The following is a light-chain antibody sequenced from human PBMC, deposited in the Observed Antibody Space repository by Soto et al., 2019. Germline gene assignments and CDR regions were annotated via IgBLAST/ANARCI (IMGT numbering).Light chain of an antibody. CDR2: GAS. J-gene: IGKJ4*01. Sequence: EIVLTQSPGTLSLSPGERATLSCRASQSVSSSYLAWYQQKPGQAPRPLIYGASSRATGIPDRFSGSGSGTDFILTISRLEPEDVAVYYCQQYGSSPLTFGGGTKVEIK. CDR1: QSVSSSY. CDR3: QQYGSSPLT. V-gene: IGKV3-20*01.